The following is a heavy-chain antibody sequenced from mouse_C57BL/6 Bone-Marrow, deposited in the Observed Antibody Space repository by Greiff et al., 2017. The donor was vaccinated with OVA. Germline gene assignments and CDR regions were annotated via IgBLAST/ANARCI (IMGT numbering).Heavy chain of an antibody. CDR3: ASLYDPYAMDY. V-gene: IGHV1-81*01. Sequence: VKLMESGAELARPGASVKLSCKASGYTFTSYGISWVKQRTGQGLEWIGEIYPRSGNTYYNEKFKGKATLTADKSSSTAYMELRSLTSEDSAVYFCASLYDPYAMDYWGQGTSVTFSS. D-gene: IGHD2-3*01. CDR1: GYTFTSYG. J-gene: IGHJ4*01. CDR2: IYPRSGNT.